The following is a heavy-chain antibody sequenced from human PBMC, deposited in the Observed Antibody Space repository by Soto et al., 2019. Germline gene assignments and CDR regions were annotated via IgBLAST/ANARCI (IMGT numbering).Heavy chain of an antibody. V-gene: IGHV3-15*07. D-gene: IGHD2-15*01. CDR1: GFTFSTAW. CDR3: TTHSLLTMIFVRFDF. J-gene: IGHJ4*01. CDR2: SKSKLDGGTT. Sequence: GGSLRRSCAASGFTFSTAWMNWVRQAPGKGRVWVGRSKSKLDGGTTDFAASVKGRFAVSGDDSTDMVYLQMDSLKPEDTPMYYCTTHSLLTMIFVRFDFWGHGTQVTVSS.